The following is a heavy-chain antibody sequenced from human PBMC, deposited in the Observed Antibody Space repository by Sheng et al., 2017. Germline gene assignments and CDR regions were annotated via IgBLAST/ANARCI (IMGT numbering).Heavy chain of an antibody. CDR2: IIPIFGTA. J-gene: IGHJ6*02. CDR1: GGTFSSYA. D-gene: IGHD2-2*01. V-gene: IGHV1-69*01. CDR3: ARNAIVVVPAAMSPYYYYGMDV. Sequence: QVQLVQSGAELKKPGSSVKVSCKASGGTFSSYAISWVRQAPGQGLEWMGGIIPIFGTANYAQKFQGRVTITADESTSTAYMELSSLRSEDTAVYYCARNAIVVVPAAMSPYYYYGMDVWDQGP.